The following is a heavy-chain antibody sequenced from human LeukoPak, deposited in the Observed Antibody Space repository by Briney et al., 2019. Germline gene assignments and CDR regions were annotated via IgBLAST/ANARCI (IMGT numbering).Heavy chain of an antibody. V-gene: IGHV4-34*01. Sequence: SETLSLTCAVYGRSFSGYYWSWVRQPPGKGLEWMGEVNHSGRTSYNPSLKSRVTISADTSKNQFSLRMTSLTAADTAVYYCARGIRGVIITTNYYNMDVWGPGTTVTVSS. CDR2: VNHSGRT. CDR3: ARGIRGVIITTNYYNMDV. J-gene: IGHJ6*03. CDR1: GRSFSGYY. D-gene: IGHD3-10*01.